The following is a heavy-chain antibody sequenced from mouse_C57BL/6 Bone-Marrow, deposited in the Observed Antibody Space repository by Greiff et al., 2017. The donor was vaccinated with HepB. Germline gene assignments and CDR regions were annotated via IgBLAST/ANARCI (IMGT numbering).Heavy chain of an antibody. CDR3: ARHEDLYYGFAY. V-gene: IGHV1-81*01. CDR1: GYTFTSYG. D-gene: IGHD2-1*01. J-gene: IGHJ3*01. Sequence: QVQLQQSGAELARPGASVKLSCKASGYTFTSYGISWVKQRTGQGLEWIGEIYPRSGSIKYNEKFKDKATLTADKSSSTVYMELSRLTSEDSAVYFCARHEDLYYGFAYWGQGTLVTVSA. CDR2: IYPRSGSI.